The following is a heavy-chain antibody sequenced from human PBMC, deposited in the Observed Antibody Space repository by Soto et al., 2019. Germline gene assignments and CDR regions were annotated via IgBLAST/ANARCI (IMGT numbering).Heavy chain of an antibody. CDR1: GFTFSSYG. D-gene: IGHD6-13*01. J-gene: IGHJ6*02. CDR2: ISYDGNNK. V-gene: IGHV3-30*18. Sequence: GGSLRLSCAASGFTFSSYGMHWVRQAPGKGLEWVAVISYDGNNKYYADSVKGRFTISRDNSKNTLYLQMNSLRAEDTAVYYCAKVVVAAARFGMDVWGQGTTVTVSS. CDR3: AKVVVAAARFGMDV.